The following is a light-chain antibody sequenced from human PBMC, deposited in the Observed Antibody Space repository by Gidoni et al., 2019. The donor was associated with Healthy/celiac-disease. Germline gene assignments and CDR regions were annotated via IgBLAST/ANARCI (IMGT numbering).Light chain of an antibody. Sequence: IVLTQSPGTLSLSPGERATLSCRASQSVSSSYLAWYQQKPGPAPRLLIYGASSRATGIPDRFSGSGSGTDFTLTISRLEPEDFAVYYCQQYGSSSITFGQXTRLEIK. CDR2: GAS. J-gene: IGKJ5*01. CDR3: QQYGSSSIT. CDR1: QSVSSSY. V-gene: IGKV3-20*01.